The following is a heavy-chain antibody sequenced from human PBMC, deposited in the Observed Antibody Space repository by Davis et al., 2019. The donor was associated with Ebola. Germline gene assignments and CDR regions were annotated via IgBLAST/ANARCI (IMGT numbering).Heavy chain of an antibody. D-gene: IGHD5-12*01. V-gene: IGHV3-48*04. J-gene: IGHJ2*01. CDR3: ARNLRSWYFDL. CDR1: GFTFSSYS. Sequence: PGGSLRLSCAASGFTFSSYSMNWVRQAPGKGLEWVSYISSSSSTIYYADSVKGRFTISRDNAKNSLYLQMNSLRAEDTAVYYCARNLRSWYFDLWGRGTLVTVSS. CDR2: ISSSSSTI.